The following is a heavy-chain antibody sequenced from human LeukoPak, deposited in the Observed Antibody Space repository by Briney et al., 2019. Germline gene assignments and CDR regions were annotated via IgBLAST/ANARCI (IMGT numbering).Heavy chain of an antibody. CDR3: ARTYSSRDDAFDI. CDR2: INHSGST. D-gene: IGHD6-13*01. V-gene: IGHV4-34*01. CDR1: GGSFSGYY. Sequence: SETLSLTCAVYGGSFSGYYWSWIRQPPGKGLGWIGEINHSGSTNYNPSLKSRVTISVDTSKNQFSLKLSSVTAADPAVYYCARTYSSRDDAFDIWGQGTMVTVSS. J-gene: IGHJ3*02.